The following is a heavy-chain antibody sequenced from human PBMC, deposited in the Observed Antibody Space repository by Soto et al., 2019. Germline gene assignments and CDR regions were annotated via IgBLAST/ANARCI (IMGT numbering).Heavy chain of an antibody. CDR1: GYTFTNYW. CDR2: IYPGDSDT. V-gene: IGHV5-51*01. CDR3: AASIFYYGMDV. Sequence: GESLKISCKGSGYTFTNYWIGWVRQMPGKGPEWMGIIYPGDSDTKYNPSFQGQVTISADKSITTTYLQWSSLKASDTAIYYCAASIFYYGMDVWGQGTTVTVSS. J-gene: IGHJ6*02.